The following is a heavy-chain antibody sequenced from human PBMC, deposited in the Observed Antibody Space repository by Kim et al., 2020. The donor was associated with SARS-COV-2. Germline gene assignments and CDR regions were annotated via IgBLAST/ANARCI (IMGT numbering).Heavy chain of an antibody. V-gene: IGHV3-33*01. CDR3: ARSILDGMDV. D-gene: IGHD2-15*01. CDR2: KK. Sequence: KKYYADSVKGRFTISRDNSKNTLYLQMNSLRAEDTAVYYCARSILDGMDVWGQGTTVTVSS. J-gene: IGHJ6*02.